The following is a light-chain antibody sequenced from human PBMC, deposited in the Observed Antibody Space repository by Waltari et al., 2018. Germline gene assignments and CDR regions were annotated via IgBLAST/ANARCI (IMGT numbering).Light chain of an antibody. CDR2: GAS. CDR1: QSVTRNY. CDR3: QQYSNSPLT. J-gene: IGKJ2*01. Sequence: EIVLTQPPGTLSLSPGEGATLSCSARQSVTRNYLAWYQQNPGQVPRLLIHGASSRAPGIPDRFSGSGSGTDFTLTISRLEPEDFGIYYCQQYSNSPLTFGQGTKLEI. V-gene: IGKV3-20*01.